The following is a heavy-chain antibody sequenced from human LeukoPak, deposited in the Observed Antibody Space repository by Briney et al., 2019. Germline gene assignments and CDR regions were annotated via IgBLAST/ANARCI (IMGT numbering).Heavy chain of an antibody. CDR3: VKDDYCSIPGCVIDALVV. CDR1: GFPFGDFA. V-gene: IGHV3-23*01. J-gene: IGHJ3*01. D-gene: IGHD4-11*01. Sequence: GGSLRLSCAASGFPFGDFAMTWVRQVPGGGLQWVSTITRSGQNTYYADSVKGRFPISRDYYEGMLYLQMNSLRAEDTAMYYCVKDDYCSIPGCVIDALVVWGQGTVVTVSS. CDR2: ITRSGQNT.